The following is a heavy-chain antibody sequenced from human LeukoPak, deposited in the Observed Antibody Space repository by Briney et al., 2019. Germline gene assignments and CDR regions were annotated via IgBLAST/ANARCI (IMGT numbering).Heavy chain of an antibody. CDR1: GFTFSSYG. CDR3: ARGTSGGYEGDY. V-gene: IGHV3-33*01. J-gene: IGHJ4*02. CDR2: IWYDGSNK. Sequence: GGSLRLSCAVSGFTFSSYGMHWVRQAPGKGLEWVAVIWYDGSNKYYADSVKGRFTISRDNSKNTLYLQMNSLRAEERAVYYCARGTSGGYEGDYWGQGTLVTVSS. D-gene: IGHD1-1*01.